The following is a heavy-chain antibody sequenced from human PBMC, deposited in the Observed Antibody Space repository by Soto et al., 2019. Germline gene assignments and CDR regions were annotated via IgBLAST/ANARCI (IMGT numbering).Heavy chain of an antibody. V-gene: IGHV4-31*03. CDR1: GGSISSGGYY. D-gene: IGHD3-16*01. CDR2: IYYRGST. J-gene: IGHJ4*02. Sequence: QVQLQESGPGLVKPSQTLSLTCPVSGGSISSGGYYWSWIRQHPGKGLEWIGYIYYRGSTSYNPSLQTRVTISVDTSKNQFPLKLRSVTAADTAVYYCARGVLHWGQGTLVTVSS. CDR3: ARGVLH.